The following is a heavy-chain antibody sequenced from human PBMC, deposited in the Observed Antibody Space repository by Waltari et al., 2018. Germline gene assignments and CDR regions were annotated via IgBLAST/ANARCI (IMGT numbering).Heavy chain of an antibody. CDR2: INAGNGNT. Sequence: QVQLVQSGAEVKKPGASVKVSCKASGYTFTSYAMHWVRQAPGQRLEWMGWINAGNGNTKYSQKFQGRGTITRDTSASTAYMELSSLRSEDTAVYYCARMGIQLWCLGWGQGTLVTVSS. CDR3: ARMGIQLWCLG. J-gene: IGHJ4*02. CDR1: GYTFTSYA. V-gene: IGHV1-3*01. D-gene: IGHD5-18*01.